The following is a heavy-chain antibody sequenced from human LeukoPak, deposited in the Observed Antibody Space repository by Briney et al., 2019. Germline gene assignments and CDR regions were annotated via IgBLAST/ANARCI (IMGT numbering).Heavy chain of an antibody. CDR2: ISSSSSTI. CDR3: ARDSGPERNEPQFDP. D-gene: IGHD1-14*01. CDR1: GFTFSTYS. Sequence: PGGSLRLSCAASGFTFSTYSMSWVRQAPGKGLEWVSYISSSSSTIYYADSVKGRFTISRDNAKNSLYLQMNSLRAEDTAVYYCARDSGPERNEPQFDPWGQGTLVTVSS. V-gene: IGHV3-48*01. J-gene: IGHJ5*02.